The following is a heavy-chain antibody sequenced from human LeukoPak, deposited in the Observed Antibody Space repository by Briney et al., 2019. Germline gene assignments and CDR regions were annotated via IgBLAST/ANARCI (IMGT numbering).Heavy chain of an antibody. CDR3: AREDCSGGSCYGYYFDY. V-gene: IGHV3-7*03. CDR2: IKQDGSEK. Sequence: GGSLRLSCAASGFTLSSYWMSWVRQAPGKGLEWVANIKQDGSEKYYVDSVKGRFTISRDNAKNSLYLQMNSLRAEDTAVYYCAREDCSGGSCYGYYFDYWGQGTLVTVSS. D-gene: IGHD2-15*01. J-gene: IGHJ4*02. CDR1: GFTLSSYW.